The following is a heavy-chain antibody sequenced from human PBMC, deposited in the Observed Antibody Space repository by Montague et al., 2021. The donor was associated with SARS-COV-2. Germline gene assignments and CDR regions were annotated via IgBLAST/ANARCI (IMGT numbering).Heavy chain of an antibody. CDR1: GGSFNDYY. J-gene: IGHJ4*02. Sequence: SETLSLTCAVYGGSFNDYYWSWIRQPPGKGLEWIGQINHSGSTNYNPSSKSRVTISVDTSKNQFSLMLRSMTAADTAVYYCARGGVGITTILVVIGYSYYFDYWGQGTLVTVSS. CDR3: ARGGVGITTILVVIGYSYYFDY. V-gene: IGHV4-34*01. CDR2: INHSGST. D-gene: IGHD3-22*01.